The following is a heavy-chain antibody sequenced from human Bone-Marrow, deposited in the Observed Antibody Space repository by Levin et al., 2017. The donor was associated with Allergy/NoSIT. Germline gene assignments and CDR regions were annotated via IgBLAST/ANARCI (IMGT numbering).Heavy chain of an antibody. CDR2: IYYSGST. Sequence: SETLSLTCTVSGGSVSSGSYYWSWIRQPPGKGLEWIGYIYYSGSTNYNPSLKSRVTISVDTSKNQFSLKLSSVTAADTAVYYCARESGIVGSRLDYWGQGTLVTVSS. V-gene: IGHV4-61*01. CDR1: GGSVSSGSYY. CDR3: ARESGIVGSRLDY. D-gene: IGHD1-26*01. J-gene: IGHJ4*02.